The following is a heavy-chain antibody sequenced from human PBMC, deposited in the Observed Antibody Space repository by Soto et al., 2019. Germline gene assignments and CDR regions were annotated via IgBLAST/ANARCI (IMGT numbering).Heavy chain of an antibody. CDR3: AGGSLYCSSTSCSYGMDV. CDR1: GFTFSDYG. J-gene: IGHJ6*02. D-gene: IGHD2-2*01. V-gene: IGHV3-33*01. Sequence: GGSLRLSCAASGFTFSDYGMHWVRQAPGEGLEWVAVIWFDGSNEHYADSVKGRFTISRDNSKNTLFLQVHSLRAEDTAVYYCAGGSLYCSSTSCSYGMDVWGQGTTVTVSS. CDR2: IWFDGSNE.